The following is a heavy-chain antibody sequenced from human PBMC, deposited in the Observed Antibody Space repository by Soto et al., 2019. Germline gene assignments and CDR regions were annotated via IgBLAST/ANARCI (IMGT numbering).Heavy chain of an antibody. Sequence: HPGGSLRLSCAASGLTFGSYGMSWVRQAPGKGLEWVSAISGSAGSTYHADSVKGRFTISRDNSKNTLYLQMNNLRAEDSAVYYCARVADSYYYDGMDVWGQGTTVTVSS. V-gene: IGHV3-23*01. CDR2: ISGSAGST. CDR3: ARVADSYYYDGMDV. J-gene: IGHJ6*02. CDR1: GLTFGSYG.